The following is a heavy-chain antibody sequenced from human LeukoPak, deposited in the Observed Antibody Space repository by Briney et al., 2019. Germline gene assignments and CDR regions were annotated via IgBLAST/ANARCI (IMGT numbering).Heavy chain of an antibody. CDR3: ARAQSRSYRGYYYMDV. CDR2: IYYSGST. Sequence: SETLSLTCTVSGGSISSYYWSWIRQPPGKGLEWIGYIYYSGSTNYNPSLKSRVTISVDTSKNQFSLKLSSVTAADTAVYYCARAQSRSYRGYYYMDVWGKGTTVTISS. J-gene: IGHJ6*03. V-gene: IGHV4-59*01. CDR1: GGSISSYY. D-gene: IGHD2-15*01.